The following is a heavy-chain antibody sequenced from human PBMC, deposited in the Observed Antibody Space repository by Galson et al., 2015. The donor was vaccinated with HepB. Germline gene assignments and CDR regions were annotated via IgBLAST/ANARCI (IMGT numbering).Heavy chain of an antibody. D-gene: IGHD1-26*01. Sequence: SLRLSCAASGFTVSSNYMSWVRQAPGKGLEWVSVIYIGGSTYYADSVKGRFTISRDNSKNTLYLQMNSLSAEDTALYYCARAIVGAPHYSYYGMDVWGQGTTVTVSS. CDR2: IYIGGST. J-gene: IGHJ6*02. CDR1: GFTVSSNY. CDR3: ARAIVGAPHYSYYGMDV. V-gene: IGHV3-53*01.